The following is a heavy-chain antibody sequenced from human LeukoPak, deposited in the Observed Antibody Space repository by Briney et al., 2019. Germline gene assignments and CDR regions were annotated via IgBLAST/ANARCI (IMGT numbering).Heavy chain of an antibody. D-gene: IGHD1-1*01. Sequence: GGSLRLSCAASGFTFSDYYMSWIRQAPGRGLEWVSYISSSGSTIYYADSVKGRFTISRDNAKNLLYLQMDSLRVEDTAIYYCARDPRTVRIWGQGTLVTVSS. V-gene: IGHV3-11*04. CDR2: ISSSGSTI. CDR3: ARDPRTVRI. CDR1: GFTFSDYY. J-gene: IGHJ4*02.